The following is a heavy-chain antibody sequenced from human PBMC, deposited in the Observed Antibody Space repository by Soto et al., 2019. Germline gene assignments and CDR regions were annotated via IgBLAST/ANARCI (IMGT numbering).Heavy chain of an antibody. Sequence: EVQLVESGGGLVKPGGSLRLSCAASGFTFSNAWMNWVRQAPGKGLEWVGRIKSKTDGGTTDYAAPVKGRFTISRDDSKNTLYLQMNSLKTEDTAVYYCTTEKKPSIAAAGRGVWGQGTTVTVSS. CDR2: IKSKTDGGTT. CDR1: GFTFSNAW. V-gene: IGHV3-15*07. CDR3: TTEKKPSIAAAGRGV. J-gene: IGHJ6*02. D-gene: IGHD6-13*01.